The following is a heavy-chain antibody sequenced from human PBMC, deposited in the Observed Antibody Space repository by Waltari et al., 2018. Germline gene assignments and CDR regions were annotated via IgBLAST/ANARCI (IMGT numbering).Heavy chain of an antibody. J-gene: IGHJ4*02. CDR2: SKSDGSST. CDR3: ARDPLAAAGPHFDY. CDR1: GLPFSSYW. V-gene: IGHV3-74*01. Sequence: EVQLVESGGGLVQPGGSLRLACAASGLPFSSYWMHWVRQAPGKGLVWVSRSKSDGSSTSYADSVKGRFTIARDNAKNTLYLQMNSLRAEDTAVYYCARDPLAAAGPHFDYGGQGTLVTVSS. D-gene: IGHD6-13*01.